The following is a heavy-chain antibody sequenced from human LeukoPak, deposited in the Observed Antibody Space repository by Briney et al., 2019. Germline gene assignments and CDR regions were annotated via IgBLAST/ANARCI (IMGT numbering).Heavy chain of an antibody. J-gene: IGHJ4*02. CDR2: INGRGGII. Sequence: PGGFLRLSCAASGFTFTSFGMHWVRQAPGKGLEWLSHINGRGGIINYADSVKGRFTISRDNARNSLDLHMSSLGAEDTAVYYCAREGDGSRYYFDYWGQGILVTVSS. V-gene: IGHV3-48*03. CDR3: AREGDGSRYYFDY. D-gene: IGHD2-21*01. CDR1: GFTFTSFG.